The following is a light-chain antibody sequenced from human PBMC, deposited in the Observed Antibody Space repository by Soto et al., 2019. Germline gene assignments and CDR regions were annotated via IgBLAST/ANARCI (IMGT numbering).Light chain of an antibody. CDR1: QSINHY. CDR3: QQTHSTTYT. J-gene: IGKJ2*01. Sequence: DIQMTQSPSSLSASAGDRVTITCRASQSINHYLNWYQQKPGNPPNLLIYGASDLLRGVPSRFSGSGSGTDFTLTIRSLQPEDFATCYCQQTHSTTYTFGQGTIVDIK. V-gene: IGKV1-39*01. CDR2: GAS.